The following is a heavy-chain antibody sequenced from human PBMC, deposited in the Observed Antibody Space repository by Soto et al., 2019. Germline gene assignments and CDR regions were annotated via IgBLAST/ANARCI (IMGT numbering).Heavy chain of an antibody. CDR1: GGSISSGGYY. CDR3: ASSPEYYDILTGYYKPRLMDV. D-gene: IGHD3-9*01. CDR2: IYYSGST. J-gene: IGHJ6*04. Sequence: PSETLSLTCTVSGGSISSGGYYWSWIRQHPGKGLEWIGYIYYSGSTYYNPSLKSRVTISVDTSKNQFSLKLSSVTAADTAVYYCASSPEYYDILTGYYKPRLMDVWGKGTTVTVSS. V-gene: IGHV4-31*03.